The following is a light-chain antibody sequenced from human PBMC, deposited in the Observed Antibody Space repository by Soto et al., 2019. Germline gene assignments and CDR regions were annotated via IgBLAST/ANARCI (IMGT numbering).Light chain of an antibody. CDR2: LGS. V-gene: IGKV2-28*01. J-gene: IGKJ4*01. Sequence: DIVMTQSPLSLPVTPGEPATISCRSSQSILHSNGNSYLDWYLQKPGQSPQLLIYLGSHRASGVPDRFSGSGSGTDFTLKISRVEAEDFGVYYCKQLLHTPPTFGGGTKVEIK. CDR1: QSILHSNGNSY. CDR3: KQLLHTPPT.